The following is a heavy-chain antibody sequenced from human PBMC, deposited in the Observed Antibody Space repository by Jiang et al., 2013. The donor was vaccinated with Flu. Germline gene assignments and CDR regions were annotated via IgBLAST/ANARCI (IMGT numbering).Heavy chain of an antibody. Sequence: FSSYAMHWVRQAPGKGLEWVAVISYDGSNKYYADSVKGRFTISRDNSKNTLYLQMNSLRAEDTAVYYCARGYYDFWSGYYNVGDYWGQGTLVTVSS. CDR1: FSSYA. D-gene: IGHD3-3*01. J-gene: IGHJ4*02. CDR2: ISYDGSNK. CDR3: ARGYYDFWSGYYNVGDY. V-gene: IGHV3-30-3*01.